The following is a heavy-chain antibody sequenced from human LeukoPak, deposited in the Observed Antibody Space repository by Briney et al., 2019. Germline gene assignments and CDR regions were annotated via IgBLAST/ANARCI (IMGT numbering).Heavy chain of an antibody. J-gene: IGHJ6*04. CDR1: GFTFSSYA. CDR3: AELGITMIGGV. D-gene: IGHD3-10*02. Sequence: PGRSLRLSCAASGFTFSSYAMHWVRQAPGKGLGWVAVISYDGGNKYYADSVKGRFTISRDNAKNSLYLQMNSLRAEDTAVYYCAELGITMIGGVWGKGTTVTISS. V-gene: IGHV3-30*04. CDR2: ISYDGGNK.